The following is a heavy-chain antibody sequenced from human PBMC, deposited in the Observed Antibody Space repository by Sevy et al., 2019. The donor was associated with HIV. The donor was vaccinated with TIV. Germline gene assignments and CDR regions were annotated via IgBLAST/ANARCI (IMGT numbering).Heavy chain of an antibody. CDR1: GGSISSGDYY. Sequence: SEILSLTCTVSGGSISSGDYYWSWIRQPPGKGLEWIGYIYYSGSTYYNPSLKSRVTISVDTSKNQFSLKLSSVTAADTAVYYCARGLDSGSYYPFDYWGQGTLVTVSS. J-gene: IGHJ4*02. CDR2: IYYSGST. V-gene: IGHV4-30-4*01. D-gene: IGHD1-26*01. CDR3: ARGLDSGSYYPFDY.